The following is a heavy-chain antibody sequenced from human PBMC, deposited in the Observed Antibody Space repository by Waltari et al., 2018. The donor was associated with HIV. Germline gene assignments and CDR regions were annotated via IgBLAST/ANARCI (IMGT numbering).Heavy chain of an antibody. V-gene: IGHV3-23*01. Sequence: EALLLESGGDLVRPGGSLRLSCVASYFPFTNYALGWVRQAPGKGLEWVSSISGSGGTTYYADSVKGRFTVSRDNSKNTMYLQMNSLRAGDTAIYYCAKSYGDYLRRYFFDYWGQGTLVTVSS. CDR3: AKSYGDYLRRYFFDY. D-gene: IGHD4-17*01. CDR1: YFPFTNYA. J-gene: IGHJ4*02. CDR2: ISGSGGTT.